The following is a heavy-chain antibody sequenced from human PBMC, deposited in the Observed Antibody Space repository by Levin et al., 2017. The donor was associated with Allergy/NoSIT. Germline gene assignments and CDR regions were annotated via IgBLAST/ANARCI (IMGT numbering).Heavy chain of an antibody. CDR1: GYTFTSYY. J-gene: IGHJ4*02. D-gene: IGHD2-2*01. V-gene: IGHV1-46*01. CDR2: INPSGGST. CDR3: AREPAARYFDY. Sequence: GGSLRLSCKASGYTFTSYYMHWVRQAPGQGLEWMGIINPSGGSTSYAQKFQGRVTMTRDTSTSTVYMELSSLRSEDTAVYYCAREPAARYFDYWGQGTLVTVSS.